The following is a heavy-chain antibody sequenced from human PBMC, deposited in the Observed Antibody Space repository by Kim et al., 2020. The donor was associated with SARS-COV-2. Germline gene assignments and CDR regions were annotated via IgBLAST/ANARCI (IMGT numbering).Heavy chain of an antibody. Sequence: TNYNPSLKSRVTISLDTSTNQFSLKLSSVTAADTAVYYCARLSAGLWDFDFWGQGTLVTVSS. D-gene: IGHD3-16*02. J-gene: IGHJ4*02. V-gene: IGHV4-59*01. CDR3: ARLSAGLWDFDF. CDR2: T.